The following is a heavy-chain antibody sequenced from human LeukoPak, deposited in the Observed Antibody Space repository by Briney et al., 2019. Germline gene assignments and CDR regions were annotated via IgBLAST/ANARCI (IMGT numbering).Heavy chain of an antibody. CDR1: GGSISSGSYY. J-gene: IGHJ5*02. D-gene: IGHD2-8*02. V-gene: IGHV4-61*02. Sequence: SETLSLTCTVSGGSISSGSYYWSWIRQPAGKGLEWIGRIYTSGSTNYNPSLKSRVTISVDTSKNQFPLKLSSVTAADTAVYYCARDTDWFDPWGQGTLVTVSS. CDR2: IYTSGST. CDR3: ARDTDWFDP.